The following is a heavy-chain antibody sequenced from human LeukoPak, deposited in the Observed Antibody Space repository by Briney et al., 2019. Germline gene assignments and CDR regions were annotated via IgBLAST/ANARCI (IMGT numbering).Heavy chain of an antibody. CDR3: ARDNEVAARSFDY. J-gene: IGHJ4*02. CDR2: IYHSGST. V-gene: IGHV4-38-2*02. CDR1: GYSISSGYY. Sequence: SETLSLTCTVSGYSISSGYYWGWIRQPPGKGLEWIGSIYHSGSTYYNPSLKSRVTISVDTSKNQFSLKLSSVTAADTAVYYCARDNEVAARSFDYWGQGTLVTVSS. D-gene: IGHD6-6*01.